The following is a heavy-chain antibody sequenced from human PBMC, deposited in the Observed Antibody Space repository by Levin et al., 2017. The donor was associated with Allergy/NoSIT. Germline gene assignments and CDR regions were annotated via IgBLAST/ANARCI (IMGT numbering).Heavy chain of an antibody. CDR3: ARDVVTLTTNYFDY. V-gene: IGHV4-30-4*01. CDR1: GDAISSGDNY. D-gene: IGHD4-23*01. CDR2: IYYSGID. Sequence: LRLSCTVSGDAISSGDNYWGWIRQTPQGLEWIAYIYYSGIDYYNPSLRSRATISVDTSKNQFSLTLTSVTAADTAIYFCARDVVTLTTNYFDYWGPGALVTVSS. J-gene: IGHJ4*02.